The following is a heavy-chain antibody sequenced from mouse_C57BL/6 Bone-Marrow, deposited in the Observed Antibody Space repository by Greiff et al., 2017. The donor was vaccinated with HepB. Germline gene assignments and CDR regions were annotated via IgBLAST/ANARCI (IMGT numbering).Heavy chain of an antibody. CDR2: IHPNSGST. J-gene: IGHJ4*01. CDR1: GYTFTSYW. V-gene: IGHV1-64*01. CDR3: ARRGFYAMDY. Sequence: QVQLQQPGAELVKPGASVKLSCKASGYTFTSYWMHWVKQRPGQGLEWIGMIHPNSGSTNYNEKFKSKATLTVDKSSSTAYMQISSLTSEDSAVYYCARRGFYAMDYWGQVTSVTVSS.